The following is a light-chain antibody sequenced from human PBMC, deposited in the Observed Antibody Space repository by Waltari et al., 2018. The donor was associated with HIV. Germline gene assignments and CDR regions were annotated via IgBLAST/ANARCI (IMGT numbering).Light chain of an antibody. V-gene: IGLV2-14*03. CDR3: SSFTKDFTVI. CDR2: EVD. CDR1: DSDLGSGTF. Sequence: SVVTQPASVSGFPGQPVTISCTGTDSDLGSGTFVSWYQQHPGKAPKVILFEVDSRASGVDDRFSGSKSGNTASLTISGLRTEDEANYYCSSFTKDFTVIFGGGTKVTIL. J-gene: IGLJ2*01.